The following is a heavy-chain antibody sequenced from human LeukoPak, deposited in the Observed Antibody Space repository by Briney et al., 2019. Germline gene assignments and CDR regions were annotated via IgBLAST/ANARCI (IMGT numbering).Heavy chain of an antibody. J-gene: IGHJ4*02. CDR2: MYTSGST. Sequence: SETLSLTCTVSGGSLSSGSYYWRWIRQPAGKGLEWLGRMYTSGSTNYNPSLKGRVTIPVDPPKNQFSLKMSSFAAADPAVYYRVGSSSGLLFDYWGQGTLVTVSS. CDR1: GGSLSSGSYY. V-gene: IGHV4-61*02. CDR3: VGSSSGLLFDY. D-gene: IGHD3-22*01.